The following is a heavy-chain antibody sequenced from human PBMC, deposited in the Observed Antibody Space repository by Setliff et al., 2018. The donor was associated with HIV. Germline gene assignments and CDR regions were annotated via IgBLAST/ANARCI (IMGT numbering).Heavy chain of an antibody. J-gene: IGHJ4*02. CDR1: GFMRTHW. V-gene: IGHV3-7*01. CDR3: ARTLTGKAPLATIDY. D-gene: IGHD1-20*01. Sequence: GGSLRLSCGASGFMRTHWMSWVRQTPGKGPEWVANINQDGDEMYLTDSVKGRFTISRDNAKNSLYLQMSSLRAEDTAVYYCARTLTGKAPLATIDYWGQGALVTVSS. CDR2: INQDGDEM.